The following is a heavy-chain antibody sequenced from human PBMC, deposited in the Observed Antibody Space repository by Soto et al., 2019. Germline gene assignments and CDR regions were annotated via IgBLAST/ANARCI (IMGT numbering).Heavy chain of an antibody. CDR2: IYWDDGK. CDR1: GFSLSTSGVG. D-gene: IGHD3-9*01. J-gene: IGHJ4*02. CDR3: AHRSDYHISNGYYHFDH. Sequence: AGPTPVNPTQTITMTCPFSGFSLSTSGVGEAWIRQPPGKALEWLALIYWDDGKRYSPSLKTRLNITKDTSKNQVVLTLTNVDPVDTATYYCAHRSDYHISNGYYHFDHCGQGSPVTLAS. V-gene: IGHV2-5*02.